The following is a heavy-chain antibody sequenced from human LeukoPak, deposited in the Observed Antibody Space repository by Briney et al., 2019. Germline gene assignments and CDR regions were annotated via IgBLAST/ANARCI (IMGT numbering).Heavy chain of an antibody. D-gene: IGHD3-22*01. Sequence: GESLKISCKGPGYSFTSYWIGWVRQMPGKGLEWMGIIYPGDSDTRYSPSFQSQVTISADKTISTAYLQWSSLKASDTAMYYCASLYDSSAHGAFDIWGQGTMVTVSS. CDR1: GYSFTSYW. CDR3: ASLYDSSAHGAFDI. CDR2: IYPGDSDT. V-gene: IGHV5-51*01. J-gene: IGHJ3*02.